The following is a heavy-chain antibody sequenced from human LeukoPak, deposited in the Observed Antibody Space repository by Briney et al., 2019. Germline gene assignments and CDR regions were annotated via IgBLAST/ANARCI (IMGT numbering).Heavy chain of an antibody. D-gene: IGHD4-23*01. CDR3: ARSRWPEDL. CDR1: GFIFSDYY. J-gene: IGHJ5*02. Sequence: GGSLRLSCEASGFIFSDYYMSWIRQAPGKGLEWVAYISYSGYSIYYADSVKGRLTISRDNGNKSLSLQMNSLRAEDTAIYYCARSRWPEDLWGRGTLVTVSS. V-gene: IGHV3-11*01. CDR2: ISYSGYSI.